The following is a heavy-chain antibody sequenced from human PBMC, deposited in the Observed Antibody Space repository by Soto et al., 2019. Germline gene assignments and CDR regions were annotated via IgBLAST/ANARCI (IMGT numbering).Heavy chain of an antibody. CDR1: GFTFSSYG. V-gene: IGHV3-33*01. J-gene: IGHJ6*02. Sequence: HPGGSLRLSCAASGFTFSSYGMHWVRQAPGKGLEWVAVIWYDGSNKYYADSVKGRFTISRDNSKNTLYLQMNSLRAEDTAVYYCARVRSALYYYYGMDVWGQGTTVTVSS. CDR2: IWYDGSNK. CDR3: ARVRSALYYYYGMDV.